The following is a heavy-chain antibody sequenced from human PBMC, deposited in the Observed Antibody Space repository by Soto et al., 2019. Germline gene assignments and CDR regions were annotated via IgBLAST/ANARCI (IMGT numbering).Heavy chain of an antibody. J-gene: IGHJ4*02. V-gene: IGHV3-23*01. D-gene: IGHD3-22*01. Sequence: GGSLRLSCAASGFTFSSYAMSWFRQAPGKGLEWVSAISGSGGSTYYADSVKGRFTISRDNSKNTLYLQMNSLRAEDTAVYYCAKDRDSSGHFDYWGQGTLVTVSS. CDR2: ISGSGGST. CDR1: GFTFSSYA. CDR3: AKDRDSSGHFDY.